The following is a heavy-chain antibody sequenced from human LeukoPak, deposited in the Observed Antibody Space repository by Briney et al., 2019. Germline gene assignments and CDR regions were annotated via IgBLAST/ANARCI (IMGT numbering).Heavy chain of an antibody. Sequence: GGSLRLSCAVSGFTFSTFGMNWVRQAPGKGPEWVSSISSSGSSISYADSVKGRFSISRDNAKTSLYLQMDSLRAEDTAVYYCARDSYTTSSFDYWGQETLVTVSS. D-gene: IGHD6-6*01. V-gene: IGHV3-21*01. CDR1: GFTFSTFG. J-gene: IGHJ4*02. CDR2: ISSSGSSI. CDR3: ARDSYTTSSFDY.